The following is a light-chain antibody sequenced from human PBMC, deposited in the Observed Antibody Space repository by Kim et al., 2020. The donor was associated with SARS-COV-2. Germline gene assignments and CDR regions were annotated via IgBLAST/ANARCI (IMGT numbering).Light chain of an antibody. CDR3: SSYTSSSTYV. J-gene: IGLJ1*01. V-gene: IGLV2-14*01. CDR2: EVS. Sequence: QSALTQPASVSGSPGQSITIACTGTSSDVGGYNYVSWYQHHPGKAPKFMIYEVSNRPSGVSNRFSVSKSGNTASLTISGLQAEDEADYYCSSYTSSSTYVFGTGTKVTVL. CDR1: SSDVGGYNY.